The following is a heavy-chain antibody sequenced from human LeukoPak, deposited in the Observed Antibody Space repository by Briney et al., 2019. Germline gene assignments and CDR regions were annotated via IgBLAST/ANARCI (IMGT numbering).Heavy chain of an antibody. V-gene: IGHV3-74*01. CDR2: IKSDGSST. CDR3: ASQRWLQSSFDY. J-gene: IGHJ4*02. D-gene: IGHD5-24*01. CDR1: GFAFSTYW. Sequence: GGSLRLSCAASGFAFSTYWMHWVRQAPGKGMVWVSRIKSDGSSTSYADSVKGRFTISRDNAKNTLYLQMNSLRAEDTAVYYCASQRWLQSSFDYWGQGSLVTVSS.